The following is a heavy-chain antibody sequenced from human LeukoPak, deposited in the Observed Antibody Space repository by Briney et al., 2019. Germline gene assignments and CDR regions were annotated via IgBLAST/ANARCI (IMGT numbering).Heavy chain of an antibody. Sequence: PSETLSLTCTVSGGSISSYYWSWIRQPPGKGLEWIGYVYYSGSTNYNPSLKSRVTMSVDTSKNQFSLKLSSVTAADTAVYYCAREVARRKYYYYYMDVWGKGTTVTVSS. CDR1: GGSISSYY. CDR2: VYYSGST. D-gene: IGHD5-12*01. V-gene: IGHV4-59*12. CDR3: AREVARRKYYYYYMDV. J-gene: IGHJ6*03.